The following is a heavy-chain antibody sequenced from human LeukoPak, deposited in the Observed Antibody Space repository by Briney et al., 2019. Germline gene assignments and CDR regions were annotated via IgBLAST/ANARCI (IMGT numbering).Heavy chain of an antibody. CDR2: IYTSGST. J-gene: IGHJ6*03. Sequence: KTSETLSLTCTVSGGSISSYYWSWIRQPAGKGLEWIGRIYTSGSTNYNPSLKSRVTMSVDTSKNQFSLKLSSVTAADTAVYYCARLRRSSSDPDYYYYMDVWGKGTTVTVSS. CDR3: ARLRRSSSDPDYYYYMDV. D-gene: IGHD6-6*01. V-gene: IGHV4-4*07. CDR1: GGSISSYY.